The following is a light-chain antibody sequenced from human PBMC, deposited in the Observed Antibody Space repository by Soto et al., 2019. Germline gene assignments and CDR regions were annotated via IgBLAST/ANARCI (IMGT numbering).Light chain of an antibody. CDR2: WAS. J-gene: IGKJ1*01. CDR1: QNILXRAXXKXX. V-gene: IGKV4-1*01. Sequence: DIVMTQSPXSLAVSLGERATFNCKXSQNILXRAXXKXXLAWYQQKSGQPPKLLIYWASLREPGVPDGFTGSGSGTDFTLTISSLQAEDVAVYXXXXYFTSPWTFGQGTKVEI. CDR3: XXYFTSPWT.